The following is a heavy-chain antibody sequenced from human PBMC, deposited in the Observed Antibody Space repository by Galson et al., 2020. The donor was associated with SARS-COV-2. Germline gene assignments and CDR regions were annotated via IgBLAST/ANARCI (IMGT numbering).Heavy chain of an antibody. V-gene: IGHV3-23*01. CDR2: IGSRGTST. CDR1: GFTFSSYA. J-gene: IGHJ1*01. D-gene: IGHD6-13*01. Sequence: GGSLRLSCAASGFTFSSYALTWVRQAPGKGLEWVSTIGSRGTSTYYADSVKGRFTISRDNSKNTLYLQMNSLRGEDTAVYYCAKGAADTISGAFQHWGQGTLVTVSS. CDR3: AKGAADTISGAFQH.